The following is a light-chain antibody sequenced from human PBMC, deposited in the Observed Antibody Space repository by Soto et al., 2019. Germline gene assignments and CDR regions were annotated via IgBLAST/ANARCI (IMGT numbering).Light chain of an antibody. Sequence: QSVLTQPPSASGSPGQSVSISCTGTSSDVGGYNFVSWYQQHPGKAPKLMIYEVTKRPSGVPDRFSGSKSGNTASLTVSGLQAEDEADYYCTSYVGSNIPVVFGGGTKVTVL. V-gene: IGLV2-8*01. CDR1: SSDVGGYNF. CDR2: EVT. CDR3: TSYVGSNIPVV. J-gene: IGLJ2*01.